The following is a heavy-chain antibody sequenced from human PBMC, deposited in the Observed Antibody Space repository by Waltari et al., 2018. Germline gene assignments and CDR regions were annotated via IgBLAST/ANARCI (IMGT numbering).Heavy chain of an antibody. CDR3: ARVDYGGNSEYFQH. V-gene: IGHV4-4*07. CDR1: GGSISSYY. D-gene: IGHD4-17*01. J-gene: IGHJ1*01. Sequence: QVQLQESGPGLVKPSATLSLTCTVSGGSISSYYWSWIRQPAGKGLEWIGRIYTSGSTNYNPSLKSRVTMSVDTSKNQFSLKLSSVTAADTAVYYCARVDYGGNSEYFQHWGQGTLVTVSS. CDR2: IYTSGST.